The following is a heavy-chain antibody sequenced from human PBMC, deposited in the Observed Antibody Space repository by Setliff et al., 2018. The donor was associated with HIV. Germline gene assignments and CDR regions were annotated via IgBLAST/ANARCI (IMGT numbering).Heavy chain of an antibody. Sequence: SVKVSCKTSGGTFRSQAISWVRQAPGQGLEWMGGLISMFKIPQIAQKFQGRVTLTGDTSTNTLYMELSSLRSEDTAVYYCARGWEGGMDYWGQGTLVTVSS. V-gene: IGHV1-69*10. D-gene: IGHD1-26*01. CDR1: GGTFRSQA. J-gene: IGHJ4*02. CDR3: ARGWEGGMDY. CDR2: LISMFKIP.